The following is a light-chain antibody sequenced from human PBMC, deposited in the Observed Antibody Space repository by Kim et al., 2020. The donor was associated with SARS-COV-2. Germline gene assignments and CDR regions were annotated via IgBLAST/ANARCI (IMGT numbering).Light chain of an antibody. V-gene: IGKV3D-15*01. CDR1: ESVGSS. J-gene: IGKJ2*01. CDR2: GAS. CDR3: QQYDKWPPYT. Sequence: EILMTQSSGTLSGSPGESVTFACRASESVGSSLAWYQHKLGQSPRLLIYGASIRATGIPARFSGSGSGTEFTLTITGLQSDDFAVFFCQQYDKWPPYTFGQGTKLEI.